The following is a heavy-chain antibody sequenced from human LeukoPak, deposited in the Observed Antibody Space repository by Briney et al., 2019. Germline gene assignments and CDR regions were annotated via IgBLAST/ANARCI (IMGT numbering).Heavy chain of an antibody. CDR3: AKRNSSGYYYFDY. D-gene: IGHD3-22*01. CDR1: GFTFSRYA. J-gene: IGHJ4*02. CDR2: ISSSGGST. Sequence: PGGSLRLSCAASGFTFSRYAMSWVRQAPGKGLEWVSTISSSGGSTYYADSVKGRFTISRDNSKNMLYPQVNSLRAEDTAVYYCAKRNSSGYYYFDYWGQGTLVTVSS. V-gene: IGHV3-23*01.